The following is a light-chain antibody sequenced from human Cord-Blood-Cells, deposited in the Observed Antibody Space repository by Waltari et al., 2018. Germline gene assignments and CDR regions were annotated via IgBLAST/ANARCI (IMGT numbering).Light chain of an antibody. V-gene: IGLV2-14*01. CDR2: DVS. CDR3: SSYTSSSTKV. Sequence: QSALTQPASVSGSPGQSITISCTGTSSDVGGYNYVSWYQQHPGKAPKLMIYDVSNRPSGVSNRFVGSKSGNTASLTISGLQAEDEADYYCSSYTSSSTKVFGGGTKLTVL. CDR1: SSDVGGYNY. J-gene: IGLJ3*02.